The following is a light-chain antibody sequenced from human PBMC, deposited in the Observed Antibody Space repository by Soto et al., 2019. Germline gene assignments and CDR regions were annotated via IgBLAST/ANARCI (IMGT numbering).Light chain of an antibody. Sequence: AIQMTQSPPSLSASVGDRVIITCRASQDIRVDVDLLQQRPGHAPNLLIYAASTLHPGVPSTFTGSGSGTDFTLTIHDLQPEDVATCFCLQDYDFPYTFGQGTKLEI. CDR2: AAS. CDR1: QDIRVD. CDR3: LQDYDFPYT. J-gene: IGKJ2*01. V-gene: IGKV1-6*01.